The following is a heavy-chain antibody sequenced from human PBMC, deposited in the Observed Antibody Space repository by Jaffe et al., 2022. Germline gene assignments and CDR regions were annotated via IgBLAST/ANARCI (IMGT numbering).Heavy chain of an antibody. CDR1: GFTFSSYA. D-gene: IGHD3-3*01. Sequence: EVQLLESGGGLVQPGGSLRLSCAASGFTFSSYAMSWVRQAPGKGLEWVSAISGSGGSTYYADSVKGRFTISRDNSKNTLYLQMNSLRAEDTAVYYCAKAHKRITIFGVVITKDYYYYMDVWGKGTTVTVSS. CDR2: ISGSGGST. J-gene: IGHJ6*03. V-gene: IGHV3-23*01. CDR3: AKAHKRITIFGVVITKDYYYYMDV.